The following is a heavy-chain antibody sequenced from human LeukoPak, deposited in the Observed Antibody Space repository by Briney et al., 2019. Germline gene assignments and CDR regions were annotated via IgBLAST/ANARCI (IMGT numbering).Heavy chain of an antibody. CDR2: ISASGGST. CDR1: GFTFSSYA. V-gene: IGHV3-23*01. CDR3: ATPHTGPGGGTNYPPHY. J-gene: IGHJ4*02. Sequence: GGSLRLSCAASGFTFSSYAMSWVRQAPGKGLEWVSRISASGGSTYYTDSVKGRFTISRDNSKNTLYLQMNSLGAEDTALYYCATPHTGPGGGTNYPPHYWGQGTLVTVSS. D-gene: IGHD3-10*01.